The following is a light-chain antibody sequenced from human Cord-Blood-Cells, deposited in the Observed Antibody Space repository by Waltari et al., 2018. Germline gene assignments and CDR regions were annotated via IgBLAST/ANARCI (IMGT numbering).Light chain of an antibody. CDR2: YVS. CDR3: SSYTSSSTPVV. Sequence: QSALTQPASVSGSPGQSITISCTGTSSDVGGYNYVSWYQQHPGKAPKLMIYYVSNRPSGVSNRFSDSKSGNTASLTISGLQAEDEADYYCSSYTSSSTPVVFGGGTKLTVL. V-gene: IGLV2-14*01. CDR1: SSDVGGYNY. J-gene: IGLJ2*01.